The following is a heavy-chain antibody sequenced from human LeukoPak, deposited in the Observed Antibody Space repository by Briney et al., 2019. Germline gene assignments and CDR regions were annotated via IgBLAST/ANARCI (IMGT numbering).Heavy chain of an antibody. CDR1: GYTFTSYD. Sequence: ASVKVSCKASGYTFTSYDINWVRQATGQGLEWMGWMNPNGGNTGYAQKFQGRVTITRNTSISTAYMELSSLRSEDTAVYYCASVRPGTMEVDYWGQGTLVTVSS. D-gene: IGHD1-1*01. CDR3: ASVRPGTMEVDY. V-gene: IGHV1-8*03. CDR2: MNPNGGNT. J-gene: IGHJ4*02.